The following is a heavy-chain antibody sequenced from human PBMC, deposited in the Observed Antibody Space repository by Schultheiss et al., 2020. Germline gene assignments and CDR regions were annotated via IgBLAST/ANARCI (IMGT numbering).Heavy chain of an antibody. D-gene: IGHD4-23*01. CDR3: VCQGGNSPFDY. V-gene: IGHV3-21*01. CDR2: ISSSSSYI. J-gene: IGHJ4*02. Sequence: GGSLRLSCAASGFTFSSYSMNWVRQAPGKGLVWVSSISSSSSYIYYADSVRGRFTISRDNAKNSLYLEMNSLRAEDTAVYYCVCQGGNSPFDYWGQGTLVTVSS. CDR1: GFTFSSYS.